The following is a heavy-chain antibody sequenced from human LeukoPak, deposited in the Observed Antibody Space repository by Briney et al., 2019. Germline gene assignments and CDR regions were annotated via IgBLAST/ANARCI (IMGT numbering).Heavy chain of an antibody. J-gene: IGHJ4*02. CDR3: ARERYYAE. V-gene: IGHV4-34*01. D-gene: IGHD2-2*01. Sequence: SETLSLTCAVYGGSFSGYYWSWIRQPPGKGLEWIGEINHSGSTNYNPSLKSRVTISVDTSKNQFSLKLSSVTAADTAVYYCARERYYAEWGQGTLVTVSS. CDR1: GGSFSGYY. CDR2: INHSGST.